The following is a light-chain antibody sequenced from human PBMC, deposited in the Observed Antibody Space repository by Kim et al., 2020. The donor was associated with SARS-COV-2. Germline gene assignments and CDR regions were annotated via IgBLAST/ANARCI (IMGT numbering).Light chain of an antibody. V-gene: IGKV1-16*01. J-gene: IGKJ5*01. CDR2: AAA. CDR3: QQYSSYPET. CDR1: QSIDNY. Sequence: AAVGDRVTITCRASQSIDNYLVGFQQKPGRAPKSLIYAAASLESGVPSRFSSSGSGTDFTLTINSLQPEDVATYYCQQYSSYPETFGQGTRLEIK.